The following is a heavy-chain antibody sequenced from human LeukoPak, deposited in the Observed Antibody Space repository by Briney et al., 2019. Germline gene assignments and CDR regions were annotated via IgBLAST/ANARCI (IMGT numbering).Heavy chain of an antibody. D-gene: IGHD4-17*01. J-gene: IGHJ4*02. Sequence: ASVKVSCKASGYTFTSYYMHWVLQAPGQGLEWMGIINPSGGSTSYAQKFQGRVTMTRDTSTSTVYMELSSLRSEDTAVYYCARDRMTTVTSAQFDYWGQGTLVTVSS. V-gene: IGHV1-46*01. CDR2: INPSGGST. CDR3: ARDRMTTVTSAQFDY. CDR1: GYTFTSYY.